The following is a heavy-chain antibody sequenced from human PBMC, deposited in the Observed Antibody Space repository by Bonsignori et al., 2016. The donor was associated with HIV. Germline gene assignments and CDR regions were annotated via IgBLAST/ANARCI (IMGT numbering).Heavy chain of an antibody. CDR2: INSDGSST. CDR1: GFTFSSYW. D-gene: IGHD3-10*01. V-gene: IGHV3-74*01. J-gene: IGHJ4*02. CDR3: AREVLWFGEFLH. Sequence: LSLTCAASGFTFSSYWMHWVRQAPGKGLVWVSRINSDGSSTSYADSVKGRFTISRDNAKNTLYLQMNSLRAEDTAVYYCAREVLWFGEFLHWGQGTLVTVSS.